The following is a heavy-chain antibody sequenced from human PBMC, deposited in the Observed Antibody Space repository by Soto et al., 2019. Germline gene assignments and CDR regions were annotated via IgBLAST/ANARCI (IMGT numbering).Heavy chain of an antibody. D-gene: IGHD3-3*01. CDR1: GYTFTSYD. CDR2: MNPNSGNT. CDR3: ARGADYDFGSGRNYGMDV. V-gene: IGHV1-8*01. J-gene: IGHJ6*02. Sequence: QVQLVQSGAEVKKPGASVKVSCKASGYTFTSYDINWVRQATGQGLEWMGWMNPNSGNTGYAQKFQGRVTMTRNTSISTAYMELSSLRSEDTAVYYCARGADYDFGSGRNYGMDVWGQGTTVTVSS.